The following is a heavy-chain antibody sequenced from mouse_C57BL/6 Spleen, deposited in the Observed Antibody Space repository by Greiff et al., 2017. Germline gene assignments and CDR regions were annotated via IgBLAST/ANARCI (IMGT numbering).Heavy chain of an antibody. CDR1: GFSLTSYG. CDR2: MWRGGST. J-gene: IGHJ1*03. CDR3: AKNWGTTVGATGYWDFGV. Sequence: QVQLKESGPGLVQPSQSLSITCTVSGFSLTSYGVHWVRQSPGKGLEWLGVMWRGGSTDYNAAFMSRLSISKDNTKSQVFFKMNSLQADDTAIYYWAKNWGTTVGATGYWDFGVWGTGTTVTVSS. D-gene: IGHD1-1*01. V-gene: IGHV2-5*01.